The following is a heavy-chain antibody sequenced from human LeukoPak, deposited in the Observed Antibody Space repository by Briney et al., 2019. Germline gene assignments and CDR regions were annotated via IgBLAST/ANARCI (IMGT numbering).Heavy chain of an antibody. CDR2: INSDGSST. D-gene: IGHD3-22*01. J-gene: IGHJ4*02. CDR1: GFTFSSYW. V-gene: IGHV3-74*01. CDR3: TKIYSSGYYYDY. Sequence: VGSLRLSCAASGFTFSSYWMHWVRQAPGKGLVWVSRINSDGSSTSYADSVKGRFTISRDNAKNTLYLQMNSLRAEDTAVYYCTKIYSSGYYYDYWGQGTLVTVSS.